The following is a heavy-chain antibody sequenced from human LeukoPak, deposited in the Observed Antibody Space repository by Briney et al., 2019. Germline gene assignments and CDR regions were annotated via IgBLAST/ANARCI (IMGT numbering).Heavy chain of an antibody. J-gene: IGHJ4*02. CDR3: ARANFLYCSSTTCLFDY. V-gene: IGHV1-2*02. CDR1: GYTFTDYY. CDR2: INPNSGDT. Sequence: ASVKVSCTASGYTFTDYYMHWVRQAPGQGFEWMGWINPNSGDTNYAQKFKGRVTMTRDTSISTAHMELSRLRSDDTAVYYCARANFLYCSSTTCLFDYWGQGTLVIVSS. D-gene: IGHD2-2*01.